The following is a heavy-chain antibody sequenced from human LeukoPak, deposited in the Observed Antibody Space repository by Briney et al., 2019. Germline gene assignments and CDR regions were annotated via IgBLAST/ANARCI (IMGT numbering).Heavy chain of an antibody. D-gene: IGHD3-9*01. J-gene: IGHJ3*02. V-gene: IGHV3-23*01. CDR3: ARTGLRYFDWLLGAFDI. Sequence: GGSLRLSCAASGFTFSSYAMSWVRQAPGKGLEWVSAISGSGGSTYYADSVKGRFTISRDNSKNTLYLQMNSLRAEDTAVYYCARTGLRYFDWLLGAFDIWGQGTMVTVSS. CDR2: ISGSGGST. CDR1: GFTFSSYA.